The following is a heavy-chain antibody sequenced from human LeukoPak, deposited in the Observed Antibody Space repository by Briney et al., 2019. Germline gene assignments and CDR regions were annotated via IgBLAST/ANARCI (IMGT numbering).Heavy chain of an antibody. CDR1: GYSFASYW. CDR3: ARQDYGDYYFDC. V-gene: IGHV5-51*01. CDR2: IYPGDSDT. Sequence: GESLQISCQGSGYSFASYWIGWVRQMPGKGLEGMGIIYPGDSDTRYSPSFQGQVTISADKSISTAYLQWSSLKASDTAMYYCARQDYGDYYFDCWGQGTLVTVSS. J-gene: IGHJ4*02. D-gene: IGHD4-17*01.